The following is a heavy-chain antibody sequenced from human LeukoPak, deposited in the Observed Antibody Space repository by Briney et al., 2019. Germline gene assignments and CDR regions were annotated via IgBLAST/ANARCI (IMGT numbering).Heavy chain of an antibody. CDR1: GDSIGSSYW. CDR3: AKSNGYGLIDI. CDR2: INHRGST. J-gene: IGHJ3*02. Sequence: SETLSLTCDVSGDSIGSSYWWSWVRLPPGKGLEWIGEINHRGSTNYNPSLKSRVTISVDMSKNQFSLKLSSVTAADTAVYYCAKSNGYGLIDIWGQGTMVTVSS. D-gene: IGHD3-10*01. V-gene: IGHV4-4*02.